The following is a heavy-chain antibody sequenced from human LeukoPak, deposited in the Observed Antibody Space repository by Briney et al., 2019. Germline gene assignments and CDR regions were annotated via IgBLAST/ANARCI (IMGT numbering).Heavy chain of an antibody. CDR3: ARAGDCSGTDCYRAFNV. V-gene: IGHV3-30*03. CDR1: GFIFSTYS. CDR2: ISYDGSNK. Sequence: PGGSLRLSCAASGFIFSTYSMNWVRQAPGKGLEWVAVISYDGSNKYYADSVKGRFAISRDNSKNTLYLQMNSLRAEDTAVYYCARAGDCSGTDCYRAFNVWGRGTMVTVSS. D-gene: IGHD2-2*01. J-gene: IGHJ3*01.